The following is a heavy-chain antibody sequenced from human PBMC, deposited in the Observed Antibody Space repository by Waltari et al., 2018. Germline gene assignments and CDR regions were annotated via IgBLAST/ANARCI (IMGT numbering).Heavy chain of an antibody. Sequence: QVQLVQSGAEVKKPGASVKVSCKASGYTFTGYYMHWVRQAPGQGLEWMGWINPNSGGTNDAQKCQGRVTMTRDTSISTAYMELSRLRADDTAVYYCARDRDDFWSGYPYFDYWGQGTLVTVSS. J-gene: IGHJ4*02. CDR1: GYTFTGYY. V-gene: IGHV1-2*02. CDR3: ARDRDDFWSGYPYFDY. CDR2: INPNSGGT. D-gene: IGHD3-3*01.